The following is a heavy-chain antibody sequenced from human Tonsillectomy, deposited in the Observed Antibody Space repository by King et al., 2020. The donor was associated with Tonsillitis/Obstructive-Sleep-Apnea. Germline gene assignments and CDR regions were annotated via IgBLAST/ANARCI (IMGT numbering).Heavy chain of an antibody. CDR2: IYYSGST. D-gene: IGHD4-17*01. V-gene: IGHV4-59*08. CDR1: GGSISSYY. CDR3: ARRGAYGDYWFDP. J-gene: IGHJ5*02. Sequence: QLQESGPGLVKPSETLSLTCTVSGGSISSYYWSWIRQPPGKGLEWIGYIYYSGSTNYNPSLKSRVTISVDTSKNQFSLKLSSVTAADTAVYYCARRGAYGDYWFDPWGQGTLVTVSS.